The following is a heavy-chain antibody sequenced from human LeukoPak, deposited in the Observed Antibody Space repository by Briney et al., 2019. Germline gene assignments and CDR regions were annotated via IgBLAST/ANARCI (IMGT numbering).Heavy chain of an antibody. J-gene: IGHJ4*02. D-gene: IGHD3-22*01. CDR1: GGSFSGHY. V-gene: IGHV4-59*11. CDR2: IYYGGST. Sequence: PSETLSLTCAVYGGSFSGHYGSWIRQPPGKGLEWIGYIYYGGSTNYNPSLKSRVTISVDTSKNQFSLKLSSVTAADTAVYYCASQLNYYDSSGSTRFDYWGQGTLVTVSS. CDR3: ASQLNYYDSSGSTRFDY.